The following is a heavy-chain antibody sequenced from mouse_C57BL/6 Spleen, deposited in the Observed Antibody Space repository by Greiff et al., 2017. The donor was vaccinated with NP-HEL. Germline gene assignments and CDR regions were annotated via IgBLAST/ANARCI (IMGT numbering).Heavy chain of an antibody. CDR2: IDPETGGT. CDR3: TREREFGPWFAY. J-gene: IGHJ3*01. V-gene: IGHV1-15*01. D-gene: IGHD3-1*01. Sequence: VQLQQSGAELVRPGASVTLSCKASGYTFTDYEMHWVKQTPVHGLEWIGAIDPETGGTAYNQKFKGKAILTADKSSSTAYMELRSLTSEDSAVYDCTREREFGPWFAYWGQGTLVTVSA. CDR1: GYTFTDYE.